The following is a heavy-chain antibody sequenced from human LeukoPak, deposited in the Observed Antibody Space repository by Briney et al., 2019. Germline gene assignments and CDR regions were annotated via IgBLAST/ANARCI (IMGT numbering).Heavy chain of an antibody. CDR3: ARAQGSGWYDY. CDR2: IGTAGDT. D-gene: IGHD6-19*01. J-gene: IGHJ4*02. Sequence: GGPLRLSCAASGFTFSSYGMHWFRQATGKGLEWVSGIGTAGDTYYPGSVKGRFTISRENAKNSLYLQMNSLRAGDTAVYYCARAQGSGWYDYWGQGTLVTVSS. V-gene: IGHV3-13*01. CDR1: GFTFSSYG.